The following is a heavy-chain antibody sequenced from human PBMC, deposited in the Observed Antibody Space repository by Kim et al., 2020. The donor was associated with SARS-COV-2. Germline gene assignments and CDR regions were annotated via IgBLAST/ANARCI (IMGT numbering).Heavy chain of an antibody. V-gene: IGHV3-9*01. J-gene: IGHJ4*02. CDR1: GFTFDDYA. D-gene: IGHD3-9*01. CDR2: INSNRGSI. Sequence: GGSLRLSCAASGFTFDDYAMHWVRQAPGKGLECVSDINSNRGSIAYEHPVNGLFTISRDNAKNSLYLQMNSLRAEDTALYYCAKDEGTYDILTGPFDYWGQGTLVTVSS. CDR3: AKDEGTYDILTGPFDY.